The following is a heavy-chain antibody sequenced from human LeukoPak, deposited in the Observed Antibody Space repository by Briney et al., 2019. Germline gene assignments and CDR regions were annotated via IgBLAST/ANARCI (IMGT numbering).Heavy chain of an antibody. CDR2: ISYTGSNK. Sequence: PGGSLRLSCAASGFTFSTHEMNWVRQAPGKGLEWLSYISYTGSNKYYADSVKGRFTISRDNARNSLYLQMNSLRAEDTAVYFCARVFVGENFDYWGQGTLVTVSS. CDR3: ARVFVGENFDY. J-gene: IGHJ4*02. D-gene: IGHD1-14*01. CDR1: GFTFSTHE. V-gene: IGHV3-48*03.